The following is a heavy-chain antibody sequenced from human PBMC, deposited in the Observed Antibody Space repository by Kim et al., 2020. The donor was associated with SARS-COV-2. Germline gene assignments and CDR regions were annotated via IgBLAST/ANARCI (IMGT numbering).Heavy chain of an antibody. CDR3: ARYEGPFDY. V-gene: IGHV4-34*01. CDR2: GST. J-gene: IGHJ4*02. D-gene: IGHD3-3*01. Sequence: GSTNYNPSPKSRVTITGDTSKNQFSLKLSAVAAADTAVYYCARYEGPFDYWGQGTLVTVSS.